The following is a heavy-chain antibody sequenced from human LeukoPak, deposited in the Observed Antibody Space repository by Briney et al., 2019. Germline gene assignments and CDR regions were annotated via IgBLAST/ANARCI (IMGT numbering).Heavy chain of an antibody. V-gene: IGHV4-34*01. D-gene: IGHD1/OR15-1a*01. J-gene: IGHJ6*03. CDR3: ARVAVTTVYYYYMDV. CDR1: GGSFSGYY. Sequence: SETLSLTCAVYGGSFSGYYWSWIRQPPGKGLEWIGEINHSGSTNYNPSLKSRVTISVGTSKNQFSLKLSSVTAADTAVYYCARVAVTTVYYYYMDVWGKGTTVTVSS. CDR2: INHSGST.